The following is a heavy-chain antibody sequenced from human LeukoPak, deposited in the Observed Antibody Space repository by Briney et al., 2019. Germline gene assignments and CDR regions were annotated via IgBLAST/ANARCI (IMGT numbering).Heavy chain of an antibody. V-gene: IGHV4-34*01. CDR2: INHSGST. CDR3: ARGRGYSGYYYYYMDV. J-gene: IGHJ6*03. Sequence: SETLSLTCAVYGGSFSGYYWNWIRQPPGKGLEWIGEINHSGSTNYNPSLKSRVTISGDTSKNQFSLKLSSVTAADTAVYYCARGRGYSGYYYYYMDVWGKGTTVTVSS. D-gene: IGHD2-21*01. CDR1: GGSFSGYY.